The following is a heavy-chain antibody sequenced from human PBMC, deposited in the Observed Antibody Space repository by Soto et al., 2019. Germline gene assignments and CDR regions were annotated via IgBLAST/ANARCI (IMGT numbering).Heavy chain of an antibody. Sequence: PVGSLRLSCAASGFTVSNNYINWVRQAPGKGLEWVSVIYSGGSTYYVDSVKGRFTISRDNSKNTVYLQMNSLRPEDTAIYYCARATAGTHWGQGTLVTVSS. CDR2: IYSGGST. D-gene: IGHD6-13*01. J-gene: IGHJ4*02. CDR3: ARATAGTH. V-gene: IGHV3-53*01. CDR1: GFTVSNNY.